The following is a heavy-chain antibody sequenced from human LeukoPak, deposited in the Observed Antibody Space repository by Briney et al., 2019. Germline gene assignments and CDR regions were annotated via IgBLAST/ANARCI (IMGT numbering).Heavy chain of an antibody. D-gene: IGHD6-13*01. CDR3: AAGIAAAGIPIGYYYYGMDV. Sequence: PGGSLRLSCAASGFIFTSYAMSWVRHTPGKGLEWVSGISGSGATTYYADSVKGRLTISRDNSKNTLYLQMNSLRAEDTAVYYCAAGIAAAGIPIGYYYYGMDVWGQGTTVTVSS. V-gene: IGHV3-23*01. CDR2: ISGSGATT. J-gene: IGHJ6*02. CDR1: GFIFTSYA.